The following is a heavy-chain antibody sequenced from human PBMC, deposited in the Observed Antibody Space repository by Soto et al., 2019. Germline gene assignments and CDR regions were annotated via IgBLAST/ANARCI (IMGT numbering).Heavy chain of an antibody. D-gene: IGHD6-19*01. CDR3: ARDTSGWSLNGLDV. CDR1: GSAITRYY. CDR2: INPGGGSA. J-gene: IGHJ6*01. Sequence: QVGLVQSGAEVKKPGASVTISCKASGSAITRYYIHWVRQAPGRGLEWMGIINPGGGSASYAQKFQDRVTIDKDTSTGTVYMDLRSLRTEDTAVYYCARDTSGWSLNGLDVW. V-gene: IGHV1-46*01.